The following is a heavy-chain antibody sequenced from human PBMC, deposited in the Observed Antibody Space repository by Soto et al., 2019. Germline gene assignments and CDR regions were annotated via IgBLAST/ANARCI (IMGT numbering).Heavy chain of an antibody. V-gene: IGHV1-69*02. D-gene: IGHD2-15*01. CDR2: IIPILGIA. Sequence: QVQLVQSGAEVKKPGSSVKVSCKASGGTFSSYTISWLRQAPGQGLEWMGRIIPILGIANYAQKFQGRVTITADKSTSTAYMELSSLRSEDTAVYYCARAVAANDAFDIWGQGTMVTVSS. CDR3: ARAVAANDAFDI. J-gene: IGHJ3*02. CDR1: GGTFSSYT.